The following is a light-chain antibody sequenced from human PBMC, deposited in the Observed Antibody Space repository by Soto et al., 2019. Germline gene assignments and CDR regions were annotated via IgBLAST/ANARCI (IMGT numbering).Light chain of an antibody. Sequence: QSALTQPASVSGSPGQSITISCTGSSSDIGGYNYVSWYQQHPGKAPQLMIYDVSYRHSGISDRFSCSKSGNTASLTISGLQPKDEADYYCSSYGASSTLFGGGTKLNVL. V-gene: IGLV2-14*03. CDR1: SSDIGGYNY. CDR2: DVS. CDR3: SSYGASSTL. J-gene: IGLJ3*02.